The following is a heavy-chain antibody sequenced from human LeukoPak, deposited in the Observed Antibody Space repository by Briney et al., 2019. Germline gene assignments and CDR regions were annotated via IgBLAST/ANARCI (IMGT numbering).Heavy chain of an antibody. CDR1: GFTFSSYG. D-gene: IGHD3-22*01. J-gene: IGHJ4*02. V-gene: IGHV3-30*02. CDR3: ARVIGGSSGYYHFDF. Sequence: PGGSLRLSCAASGFTFSSYGIHWVRQAPGRGRGWVAYIQYDGSNQQYADSVRGRFSISRDRSKNIPYLQMNSLRVEDTGVYYCARVIGGSSGYYHFDFWGQGVLVTVSS. CDR2: IQYDGSNQ.